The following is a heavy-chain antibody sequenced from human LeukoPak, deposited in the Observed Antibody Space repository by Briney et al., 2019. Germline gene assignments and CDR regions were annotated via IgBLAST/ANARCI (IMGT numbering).Heavy chain of an antibody. Sequence: PGTSLRLSCAVSGFTISSHGMHWVRQAPGKGPEWVAMIAYHGNTEYYGDSVKGRFTIPRDNSKNTLYLQMDSLRAEDTAAYHCAKDWGSGGWYNYFDPWGQGTLVTVSS. J-gene: IGHJ5*02. V-gene: IGHV3-30*18. CDR2: IAYHGNTE. D-gene: IGHD6-19*01. CDR3: AKDWGSGGWYNYFDP. CDR1: GFTISSHG.